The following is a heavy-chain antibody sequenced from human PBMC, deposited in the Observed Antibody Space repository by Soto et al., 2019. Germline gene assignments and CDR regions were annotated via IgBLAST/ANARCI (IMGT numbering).Heavy chain of an antibody. CDR3: AREGNLGRWIQPTDS. J-gene: IGHJ4*02. V-gene: IGHV4-59*01. D-gene: IGHD2-15*01. CDR2: IHYNGNT. CDR1: GDSISSYS. Sequence: QVQLQVSGPGLVKPSETLSLTCTVSGDSISSYSWSWIRQPPGKGLEWIGNIHYNGNTKYSPSLTSRVTMSVDTAKNHPSLRVIPGTTADTAVYFCAREGNLGRWIQPTDSWGQGTLVAVSS.